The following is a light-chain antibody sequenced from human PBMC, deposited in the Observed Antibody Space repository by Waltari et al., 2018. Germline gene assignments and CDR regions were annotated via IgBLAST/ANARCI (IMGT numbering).Light chain of an antibody. J-gene: IGLJ2*01. Sequence: QSALTQPPSVSGAPRQRVTTSCSGPSSNIGHSAVNWYQQLPGKPPKLVIYYDDLVPSGVSDRFSGSKSGSSASLAISCLQSEDEAVYFCAAWDISLNNLLFGGGTKLTVL. CDR1: SSNIGHSA. CDR3: AAWDISLNNLL. CDR2: YDD. V-gene: IGLV1-36*01.